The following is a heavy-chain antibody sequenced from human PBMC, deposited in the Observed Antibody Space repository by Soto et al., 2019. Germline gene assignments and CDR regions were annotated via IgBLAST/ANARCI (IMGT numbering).Heavy chain of an antibody. CDR2: VCTGGAT. CDR3: VRDKRTISGIFPGY. CDR1: GFDVTTNC. Sequence: PVGSLRLSCVGSGFDVTTNCMRWVRQAPGKGLECVSIVCTGGATHYADSVKGRFTISRDRSKNTVHLQMNNVRAEDTAVYYCVRDKRTISGIFPGYWGQATQVTASS. D-gene: IGHD1-1*01. V-gene: IGHV3-53*01. J-gene: IGHJ4*02.